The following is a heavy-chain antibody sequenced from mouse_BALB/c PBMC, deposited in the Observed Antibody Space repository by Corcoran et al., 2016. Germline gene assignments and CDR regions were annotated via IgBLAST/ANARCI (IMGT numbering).Heavy chain of an antibody. CDR3: ANWDWDFDV. J-gene: IGHJ1*01. Sequence: EDQLQQSGAELVKPGASVKLSCTASGFNIKDTYMHWVKQRPEQGLEWIGRIDPANGNTKYDPKFQGKATITADTSSNTAYLQLSSLTSEDTAVYYCANWDWDFDVWGAGTTVTVSS. V-gene: IGHV14-3*02. CDR2: IDPANGNT. CDR1: GFNIKDTY. D-gene: IGHD4-1*01.